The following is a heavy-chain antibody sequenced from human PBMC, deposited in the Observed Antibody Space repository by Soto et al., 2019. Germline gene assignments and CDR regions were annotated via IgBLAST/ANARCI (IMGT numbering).Heavy chain of an antibody. J-gene: IGHJ6*02. CDR2: IYPGDSDT. D-gene: IGHD4-4*01. CDR1: GYSFTIYW. CDR3: ARSYRPHYSNYVVYYYYGMDV. V-gene: IGHV5-51*01. Sequence: PGESLKISCKGSGYSFTIYWIGWVRQMPGKGLEWMGIIYPGDSDTRYSPSFQGQVTISADKSNSTAYLQWSSLKASDTAMYYCARSYRPHYSNYVVYYYYGMDVWGQGTTVTVSS.